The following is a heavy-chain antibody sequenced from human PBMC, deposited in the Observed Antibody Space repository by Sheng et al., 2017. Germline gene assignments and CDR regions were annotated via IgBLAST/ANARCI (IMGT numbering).Heavy chain of an antibody. J-gene: IGHJ3*02. D-gene: IGHD3-10*01. CDR2: IFYSGST. V-gene: IGHV4-39*07. CDR3: ARSGYYGSGIFDTFDI. CDR1: GGSISSSSYY. Sequence: QLQLQESGPGLVKPSETLSPTCTVSGGSISSSSYYWGWIRQPPGKGLEWIGSIFYSGSTYYNPSLKSRVTILVDTSKNQVSLNLTSVTAADTAVYYCARSGYYGSGIFDTFDIWGQGTMVSVSS.